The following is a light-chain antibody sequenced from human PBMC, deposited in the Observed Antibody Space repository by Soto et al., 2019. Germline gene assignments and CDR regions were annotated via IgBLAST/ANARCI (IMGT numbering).Light chain of an antibody. CDR3: AVWEDSLSVVI. CDR1: TSNIGGNS. Sequence: QAVVTQLPSASGTPGQRVTISCSGGTSNIGGNSVYWYQQLPGTAPKLLIYRNNQRPSGVPDRFSGSKSGTSASLAISGLRSEDEADYYCAVWEDSLSVVIFGGGTKLTVL. V-gene: IGLV1-47*01. J-gene: IGLJ2*01. CDR2: RNN.